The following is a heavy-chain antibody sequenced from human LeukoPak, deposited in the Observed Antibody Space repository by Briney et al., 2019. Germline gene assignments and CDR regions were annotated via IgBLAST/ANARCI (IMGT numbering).Heavy chain of an antibody. Sequence: GGSLRLSCAASGLTLSTYTMNWVRQAPGKGLQWFSYISSSSTIYYADSVKGRFTISRDNAKNSLYLQMNSLRDEDTAVYYCAREYSSSSGRAFDIWGQGTMVAVSS. CDR3: AREYSSSSGRAFDI. CDR2: ISSSSTI. J-gene: IGHJ3*02. V-gene: IGHV3-48*02. D-gene: IGHD6-6*01. CDR1: GLTLSTYT.